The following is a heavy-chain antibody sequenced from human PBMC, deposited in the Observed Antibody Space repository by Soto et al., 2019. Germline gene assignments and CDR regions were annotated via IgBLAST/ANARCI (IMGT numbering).Heavy chain of an antibody. Sequence: QVQPQESGPGLVKPSQTLSLTCTVSGGSISSGGYYWSWIRQHPGKGLEWIGYIYYSGSTYYNPSLKSRVTISVDTSKNQFSLKLSSVTAADTAVYYCAGLRPDYGDYEPHGWYFDLWGRGTLVTVSS. CDR2: IYYSGST. V-gene: IGHV4-31*03. J-gene: IGHJ2*01. CDR1: GGSISSGGYY. D-gene: IGHD4-17*01. CDR3: AGLRPDYGDYEPHGWYFDL.